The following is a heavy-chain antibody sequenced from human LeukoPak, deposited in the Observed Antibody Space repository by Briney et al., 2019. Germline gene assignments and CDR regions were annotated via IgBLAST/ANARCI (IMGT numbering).Heavy chain of an antibody. CDR3: ARGRGSAAEYFQH. V-gene: IGHV3-33*01. CDR1: GFTFSSYG. CDR2: IWYDGSNK. D-gene: IGHD3-10*01. Sequence: GGSLRLSCAASGFTFSSYGMHWVRQAPGKGLEWVAVIWYDGSNKYYADSVKSRFTISRDNSKNTLYLQMNSLRAEDTAVYYCARGRGSAAEYFQHWGQGTLVTVSS. J-gene: IGHJ1*01.